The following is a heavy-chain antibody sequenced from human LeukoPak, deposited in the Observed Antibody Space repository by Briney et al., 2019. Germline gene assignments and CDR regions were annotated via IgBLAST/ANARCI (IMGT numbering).Heavy chain of an antibody. V-gene: IGHV3-23*01. D-gene: IGHD1-1*01. J-gene: IGHJ4*02. CDR2: IRGNGDTA. CDR1: GFTFSSIA. CDR3: ANGQELDGGVFDS. Sequence: GGSLRLSCAASGFTFSSIAMTWVRQAPGKGLEWVSTIRGNGDTAYNADSVRGRFAISRDDSKNALFLQMNSLRLEDTAIYYCANGQELDGGVFDSWGQGTRVTVSS.